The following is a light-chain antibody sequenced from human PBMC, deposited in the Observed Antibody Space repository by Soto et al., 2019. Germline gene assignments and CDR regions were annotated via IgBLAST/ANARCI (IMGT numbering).Light chain of an antibody. CDR1: SSDVGSYNL. Sequence: QSALTQPASVSGSPGQSITISCTGTSSDVGSYNLVSWYQQHPGKAPKLMIYEVDKRPSGVSNRFSGSKSGNTASLTISGLQAEDEADYYCCSYAGRITYVVFGGGTKLTV. CDR3: CSYAGRITYVV. J-gene: IGLJ2*01. V-gene: IGLV2-23*02. CDR2: EVD.